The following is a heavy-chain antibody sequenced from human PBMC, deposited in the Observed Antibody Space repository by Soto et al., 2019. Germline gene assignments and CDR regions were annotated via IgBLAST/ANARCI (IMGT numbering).Heavy chain of an antibody. J-gene: IGHJ6*02. CDR3: AKYCSSTSCLVVYGMDV. CDR2: ISGSGGTT. D-gene: IGHD2-2*01. Sequence: EVQLLESGGGLVQPGGSLRLSCAASGFNFSSYAMSWVRQAPGKGLEWVSAISGSGGTTYYTYSVKGRFTISRDNSKNTLYLQMNSLRVEDTAVYYCAKYCSSTSCLVVYGMDVWGQGTTVPVSS. V-gene: IGHV3-23*01. CDR1: GFNFSSYA.